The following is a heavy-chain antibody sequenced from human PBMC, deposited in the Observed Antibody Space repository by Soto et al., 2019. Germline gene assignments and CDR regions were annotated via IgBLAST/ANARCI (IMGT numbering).Heavy chain of an antibody. J-gene: IGHJ4*02. CDR3: SHGYYQYFNS. D-gene: IGHD5-18*01. V-gene: IGHV3-15*07. CDR1: GVTLTNVW. CDR2: IKSNIDGGTT. Sequence: GGSLRLSCEVSGVTLTNVWMNWVRQAPGKGPEWVGRIKSNIDGGTTDYAAPVKGRFTVSRGDSENTLYLQMNSLKTEDTAVYYCSHGYYQYFNSWGQGTLVTVSS.